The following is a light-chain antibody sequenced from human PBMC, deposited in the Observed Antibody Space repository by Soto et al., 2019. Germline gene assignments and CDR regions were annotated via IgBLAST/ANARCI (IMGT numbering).Light chain of an antibody. V-gene: IGKV1-17*02. J-gene: IGKJ4*01. Sequence: DIQMTQSPSSLSASVGDRVTITCQASQGIRNDLRWYQQKPGNAPKRLIYAASSLQSWVPSRFSGSGSGTEFTLTISNLQPEDVATYYCLQHNSYPLTFGGGTKVDNK. CDR1: QGIRND. CDR2: AAS. CDR3: LQHNSYPLT.